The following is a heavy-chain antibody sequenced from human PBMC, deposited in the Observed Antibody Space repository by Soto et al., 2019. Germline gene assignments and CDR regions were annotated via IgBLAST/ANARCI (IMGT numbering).Heavy chain of an antibody. CDR1: GLTFTNAW. Sequence: GGSLRLSCAASGLTFTNAWMSWFRQAPGKGLEWVGHIKNKKDGGTTDYAAPVKGRFTISRDDARSTLFLQMNSLRTEDTDVYYCATDPGDYEDFWGQGTQVTVSS. D-gene: IGHD4-17*01. CDR2: IKNKKDGGTT. V-gene: IGHV3-15*01. J-gene: IGHJ4*02. CDR3: ATDPGDYEDF.